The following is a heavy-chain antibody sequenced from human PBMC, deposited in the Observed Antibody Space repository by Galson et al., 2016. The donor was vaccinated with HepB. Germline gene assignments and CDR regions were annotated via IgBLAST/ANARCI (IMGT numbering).Heavy chain of an antibody. CDR1: GGSISNYL. D-gene: IGHD3-22*01. CDR2: IYYSGNT. V-gene: IGHV4-59*01. Sequence: LSLTCTVSGGSISNYLWSWIRQPPGKGLEWIGFIYYSGNTNYKPSLKSRASISVDTSKNQFSLKLSSVTAADTAVYYCARAANYYDSGGYYKGAFDQWGQGILVTVSS. CDR3: ARAANYYDSGGYYKGAFDQ. J-gene: IGHJ4*02.